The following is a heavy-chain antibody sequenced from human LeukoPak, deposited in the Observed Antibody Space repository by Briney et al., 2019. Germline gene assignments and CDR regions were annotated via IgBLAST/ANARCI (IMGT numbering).Heavy chain of an antibody. D-gene: IGHD3-10*01. CDR1: GFTFSSYS. V-gene: IGHV3-21*01. Sequence: GGSLRLSCAASGFTFSSYSMNWVRQAPGKGLEWVSSISSSSSYIYYADSVKGRFTISRDNAKNSLYLQMNSLRAEDTAVYYCARGVSAPWAFDIWGRGTMVTVSS. J-gene: IGHJ3*02. CDR3: ARGVSAPWAFDI. CDR2: ISSSSSYI.